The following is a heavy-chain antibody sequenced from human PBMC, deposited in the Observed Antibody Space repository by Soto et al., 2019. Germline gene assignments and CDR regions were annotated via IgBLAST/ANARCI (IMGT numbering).Heavy chain of an antibody. CDR1: TTTFSSSG. V-gene: IGHV3-30*18. CDR3: AKDGPHFDVDV. Sequence: QVQLVESGGGVVQPGRSLRLSCAASTTTFSSSGWHWVRQAPGRGLEWVAFHSNDGITKTYGDSVKGRFTISRDNSEKMVLLQMNSLRSDDMGIYYCAKDGPHFDVDVWGQGATVTVSS. D-gene: IGHD3-9*01. J-gene: IGHJ6*02. CDR2: HSNDGITK.